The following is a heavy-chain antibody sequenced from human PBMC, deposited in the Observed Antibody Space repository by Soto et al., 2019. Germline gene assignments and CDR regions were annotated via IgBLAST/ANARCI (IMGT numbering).Heavy chain of an antibody. Sequence: QVQLVQSGVEVREPGASVKVSCKAVRYIFTNYGVSWVRQAPGQGLEWMGWITTYNGNTEYAQKFQGRVTMTTDASKSTGYMELGSLRSDDTAIYYCAGALTGYGMDVWGQGTTVTVSS. CDR3: AGALTGYGMDV. V-gene: IGHV1-18*01. CDR1: RYIFTNYG. J-gene: IGHJ6*02. CDR2: ITTYNGNT.